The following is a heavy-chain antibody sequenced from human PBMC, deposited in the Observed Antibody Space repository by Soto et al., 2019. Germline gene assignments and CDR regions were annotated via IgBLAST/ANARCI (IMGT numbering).Heavy chain of an antibody. V-gene: IGHV1-18*01. CDR2: SFNGVT. J-gene: IGHJ4*02. CDR1: GYSVSKYV. D-gene: IGHD3-3*01. Sequence: GPGKVSCKTAGYSVSKYVMSGVRQSPGQGLEWMGGSFNGVTNYAQKLQGRVTMTSDTSTSTAYMELSSLRSEDTAVYYCAAGTYYDFWSGYPKDFDYWGRGTLVTVSS. CDR3: AAGTYYDFWSGYPKDFDY.